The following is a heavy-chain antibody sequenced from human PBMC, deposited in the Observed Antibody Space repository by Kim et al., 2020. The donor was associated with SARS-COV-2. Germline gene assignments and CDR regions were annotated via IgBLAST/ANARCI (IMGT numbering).Heavy chain of an antibody. CDR2: ISYDGRNI. D-gene: IGHD5-12*01. CDR1: GFTFSNYG. V-gene: IGHV3-30*03. CDR3: AREREERGYSFNLGG. J-gene: IGHJ4*02. Sequence: GGSLRLSCAASGFTFSNYGMHWVRQAPGKGLEWVAVISYDGRNIYYADSVKGRFTISRDNSKNTLYLQMNSLRLEDTGVYYCAREREERGYSFNLGGWGQGTLVTVSS.